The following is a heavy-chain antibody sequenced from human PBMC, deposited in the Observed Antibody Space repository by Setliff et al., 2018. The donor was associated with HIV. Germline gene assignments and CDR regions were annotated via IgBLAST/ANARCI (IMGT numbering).Heavy chain of an antibody. J-gene: IGHJ6*03. D-gene: IGHD2-15*01. CDR2: LDPRDSYT. V-gene: IGHV5-10-1*01. CDR1: GYTFANYW. CDR3: ARLLRRPHDFFYMDV. Sequence: GESLKLSCKGSGYTFANYWISWVRQMPGKGLEWMGRLDPRDSYTDYSPSFQGHVTISGDKSSSTAYLQWSSLRASDTATYYCARLLRRPHDFFYMDVWGKGTTVTVSS.